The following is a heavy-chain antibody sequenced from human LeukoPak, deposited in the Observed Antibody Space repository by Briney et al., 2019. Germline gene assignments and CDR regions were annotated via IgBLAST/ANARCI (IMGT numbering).Heavy chain of an antibody. J-gene: IGHJ3*02. Sequence: GGSLRLSCAASGFTFSSYAMSWVRQAPGKGLEWVAVISYDGSNKYYADSVKGRFTISRDNSKNTLYLQMNSLRAEDTAVYYCARDGWDQGAFDIWGQGTMVTVSS. V-gene: IGHV3-30*04. CDR3: ARDGWDQGAFDI. D-gene: IGHD6-19*01. CDR2: ISYDGSNK. CDR1: GFTFSSYA.